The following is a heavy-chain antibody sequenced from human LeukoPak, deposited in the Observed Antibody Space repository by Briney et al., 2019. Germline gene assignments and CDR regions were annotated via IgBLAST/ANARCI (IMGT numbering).Heavy chain of an antibody. J-gene: IGHJ4*02. Sequence: SETLSLTCAVSGGSISSSNWWSWVRPPPGKGLEWIGEIYHSGSTNYNPSLKSRVTISVDKSKNQFSLKLSSVTAADTAVYYCARRSYGGLYYFDYWGQGTLVTVSS. CDR3: ARRSYGGLYYFDY. CDR1: GGSISSSNW. D-gene: IGHD4-23*01. V-gene: IGHV4-4*02. CDR2: IYHSGST.